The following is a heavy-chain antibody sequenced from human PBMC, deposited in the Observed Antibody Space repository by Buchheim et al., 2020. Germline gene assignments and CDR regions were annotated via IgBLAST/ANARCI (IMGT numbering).Heavy chain of an antibody. Sequence: EVQLLESGGGLVQPGGSLRLSCAVSGFTFDNYAMNWVRQAPGQGLEWVSRISFNGGDTFYAGSVKGRFTISRDLSANTLYLQMIRLRADDTAVYFCTKDLCPSGTCAGPQDHWGQGTL. D-gene: IGHD5-12*01. J-gene: IGHJ4*02. CDR3: TKDLCPSGTCAGPQDH. V-gene: IGHV3-23*01. CDR2: ISFNGGDT. CDR1: GFTFDNYA.